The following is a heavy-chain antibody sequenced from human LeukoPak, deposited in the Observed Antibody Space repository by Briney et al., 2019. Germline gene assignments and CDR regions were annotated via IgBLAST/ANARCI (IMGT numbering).Heavy chain of an antibody. CDR1: GFTFSSYA. Sequence: PGGSLRLSCAASGFTFSSYAMAWVRQAPGKGLEGVSGITGSGGRTYYADSVKGRFTISRDNSKNTLYLQMSSLSAEDTAVYYCAKRDYSDSNTYAPLFDYWGQGTLVTVSS. CDR3: AKRDYSDSNTYAPLFDY. D-gene: IGHD3-22*01. CDR2: ITGSGGRT. J-gene: IGHJ4*02. V-gene: IGHV3-23*01.